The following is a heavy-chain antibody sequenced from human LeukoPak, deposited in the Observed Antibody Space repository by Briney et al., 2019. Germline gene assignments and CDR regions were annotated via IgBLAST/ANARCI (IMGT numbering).Heavy chain of an antibody. D-gene: IGHD7-27*01. CDR1: GGSFSGCY. V-gene: IGHV4-34*01. CDR3: ARGVTGDV. Sequence: PSETLSLTCAVYGGSFSGCYWSWIRQPPGKGLEWIGEINHSGSTNYNPSLKSRVTISVDTSKNQFSLKLSSVTAADTAVYYCARGVTGDVWGQGTLVTVSS. CDR2: INHSGST. J-gene: IGHJ4*02.